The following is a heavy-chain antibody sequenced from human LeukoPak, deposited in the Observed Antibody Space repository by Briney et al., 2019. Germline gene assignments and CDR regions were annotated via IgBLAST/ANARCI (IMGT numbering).Heavy chain of an antibody. Sequence: SETLSLTCTVSGGSISSGGYYWSWIRQHPGEGLEWIGYIYYSGSTYYNPSLKSRVTISVDTSKNQFSLKLSSVTAADTAVYYCARGTVSYLEWLLTHYYYYYMDVWGKGTTVTVSS. CDR2: IYYSGST. D-gene: IGHD3-3*01. CDR1: GGSISSGGYY. J-gene: IGHJ6*03. V-gene: IGHV4-31*03. CDR3: ARGTVSYLEWLLTHYYYYYMDV.